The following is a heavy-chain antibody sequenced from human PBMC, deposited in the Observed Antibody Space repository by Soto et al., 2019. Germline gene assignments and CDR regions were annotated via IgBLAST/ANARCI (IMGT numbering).Heavy chain of an antibody. Sequence: PGESLKISCKGSGYSFTSYWISWVRQMPGKGLEWMGRIDPSDSYTNYSPSFQGHVTISADKSISTAYLQWSSLKASDTAMYYCARLPYYYDSSGYYYVSPFDYWGQGTLVTV. CDR2: IDPSDSYT. D-gene: IGHD3-22*01. J-gene: IGHJ4*02. V-gene: IGHV5-10-1*01. CDR1: GYSFTSYW. CDR3: ARLPYYYDSSGYYYVSPFDY.